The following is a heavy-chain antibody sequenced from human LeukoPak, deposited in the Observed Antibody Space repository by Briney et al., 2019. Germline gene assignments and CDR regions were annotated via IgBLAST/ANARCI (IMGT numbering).Heavy chain of an antibody. Sequence: GGSLRLSCAASGFTFSSYWMSWVRQAPGKGLEWVSSISSSSSYIYYADSVKGRFTISRDNAKNSLYLQMNSLRAEDTAVYYCARDLWWELRGYFDYWGQGTLVTVSS. J-gene: IGHJ4*02. CDR3: ARDLWWELRGYFDY. V-gene: IGHV3-21*01. CDR1: GFTFSSYW. D-gene: IGHD1-26*01. CDR2: ISSSSSYI.